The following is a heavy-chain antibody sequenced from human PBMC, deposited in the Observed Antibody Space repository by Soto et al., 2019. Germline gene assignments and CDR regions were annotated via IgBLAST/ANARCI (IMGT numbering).Heavy chain of an antibody. J-gene: IGHJ5*02. CDR1: GFTFSSYA. D-gene: IGHD5-18*01. CDR3: AKDIRGYSYGYDPNWFDP. V-gene: IGHV3-23*01. CDR2: ISGSGGST. Sequence: GGSLRLSCAASGFTFSSYAMSWVRQAPGKGLEWVSAISGSGGSTYYADSVKGRFTISRDNSKNTLYLQMNSLRAEDTAVYYCAKDIRGYSYGYDPNWFDPWGQGTLVTVSS.